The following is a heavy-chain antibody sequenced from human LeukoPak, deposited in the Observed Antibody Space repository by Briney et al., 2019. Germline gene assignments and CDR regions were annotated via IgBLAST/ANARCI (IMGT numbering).Heavy chain of an antibody. CDR2: MNPNSANT. V-gene: IGHV1-8*03. J-gene: IGHJ4*02. CDR3: ARAIRFKLLWDY. CDR1: GYTHSTYD. Sequence: ASVKVSCKTSGYTHSTYDINWLRQAAGLGLEWMEWMNPNSANTGFAQKFQGRAAITRDTSTATDYLELRCLTSEDTVVAYCARAIRFKLLWDYWGQGRLVTVSS. D-gene: IGHD2-2*01.